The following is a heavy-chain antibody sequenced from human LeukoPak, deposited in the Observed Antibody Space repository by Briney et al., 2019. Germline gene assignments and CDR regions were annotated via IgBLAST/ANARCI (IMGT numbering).Heavy chain of an antibody. J-gene: IGHJ1*01. V-gene: IGHV4-34*01. CDR1: GGSISSYY. Sequence: PSETLSLTCTVSGGSISSYYWSWIRQPPGKGLEWIGEINHSGSTNYNPSLKSRVTISVDTSKNQFSLKLSSVTAADTAVYYCARGPRYCSGGSCYFWYFQHWGQGTLVTVSS. CDR3: ARGPRYCSGGSCYFWYFQH. D-gene: IGHD2-15*01. CDR2: INHSGST.